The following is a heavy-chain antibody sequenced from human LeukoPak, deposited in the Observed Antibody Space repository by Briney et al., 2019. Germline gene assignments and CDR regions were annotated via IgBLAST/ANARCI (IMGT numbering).Heavy chain of an antibody. CDR3: ARDAAGYDLGVDY. Sequence: GASVKVSCKASGYTFTGYYMHWVRQAPGQGLERMGWINPNSGGTNYAQKFQGRVTMTRDTSISTAYMELSRLRSDDTAVYYCARDAAGYDLGVDYWGQGTLVTVSS. V-gene: IGHV1-2*02. CDR2: INPNSGGT. J-gene: IGHJ4*02. CDR1: GYTFTGYY. D-gene: IGHD5-12*01.